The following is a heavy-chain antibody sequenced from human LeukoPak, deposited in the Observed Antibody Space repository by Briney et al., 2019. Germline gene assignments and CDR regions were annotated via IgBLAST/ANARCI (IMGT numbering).Heavy chain of an antibody. V-gene: IGHV4-34*01. J-gene: IGHJ4*02. Sequence: SETLSLTRAVYGGSFSGYYWSWIRQPPGKGLEWIGEINHSGSTNYNPSLKSRVTISVDTSKNQFSLKLSSVTAADTAVYYCARYPLHRGTMVRGVLYFDYWGQGTLVTVSS. CDR1: GGSFSGYY. CDR2: INHSGST. CDR3: ARYPLHRGTMVRGVLYFDY. D-gene: IGHD3-10*01.